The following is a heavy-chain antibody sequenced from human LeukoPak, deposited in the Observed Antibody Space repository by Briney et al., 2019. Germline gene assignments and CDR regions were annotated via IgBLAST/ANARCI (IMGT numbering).Heavy chain of an antibody. CDR3: ARVRNYCESTTCYNHFDD. Sequence: SVKVSCKASGGSFNTHGISWVRQAPGQGLEWMGRIIPIFSTTTYAQKFQGRVTITADKSTSTAYKEVSSLRSEDTAVYYCARVRNYCESTTCYNHFDDWGQGTLVTVSS. D-gene: IGHD2-2*02. V-gene: IGHV1-69*06. J-gene: IGHJ4*02. CDR1: GGSFNTHG. CDR2: IIPIFSTT.